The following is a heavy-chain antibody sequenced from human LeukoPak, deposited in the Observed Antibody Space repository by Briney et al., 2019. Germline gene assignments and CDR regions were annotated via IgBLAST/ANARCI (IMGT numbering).Heavy chain of an antibody. CDR3: ARAIMITFGGVIADTDAFDI. CDR2: LYYSGST. J-gene: IGHJ3*02. V-gene: IGHV4-39*01. Sequence: PSETLSLTCTVSGGSISSSSYYWGWIRQPPGKGLEWIGRLYYSGSTYYNPSLRSRVTISVDTSKNQFSLKLSSVTAADTAVYYCARAIMITFGGVIADTDAFDIWGQGTMVTVSS. CDR1: GGSISSSSYY. D-gene: IGHD3-16*02.